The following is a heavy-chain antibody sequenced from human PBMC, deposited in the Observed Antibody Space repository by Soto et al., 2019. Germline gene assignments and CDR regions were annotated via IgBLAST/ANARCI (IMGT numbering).Heavy chain of an antibody. Sequence: ASVKVSCKTSGGTFSTYAIYWVRQAPGQGLEWMGAIIPLFGTADYAQKFQGRVTITADESTSTAYMELSSLRSEDTAVYYCARPKGSYSSGYYYFDYWGQGTLITVSS. CDR2: IIPLFGTA. D-gene: IGHD6-19*01. J-gene: IGHJ4*02. CDR1: GGTFSTYA. V-gene: IGHV1-69*13. CDR3: ARPKGSYSSGYYYFDY.